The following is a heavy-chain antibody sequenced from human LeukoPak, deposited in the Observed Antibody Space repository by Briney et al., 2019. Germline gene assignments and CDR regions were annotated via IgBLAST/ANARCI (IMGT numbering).Heavy chain of an antibody. CDR3: ASIYDFWSGYYHDAFDI. J-gene: IGHJ3*02. V-gene: IGHV3-74*01. CDR2: INSDGSST. Sequence: PSETLSLTCAVYGGSFSGYYWSWIRQPPGKGLVWVSRINSDGSSTSYADSVKGRFTISRDNAKNTLYLQMNSLRAEDTAVYYCASIYDFWSGYYHDAFDIWGQGTMVTVSS. D-gene: IGHD3-3*01. CDR1: GGSFSGYY.